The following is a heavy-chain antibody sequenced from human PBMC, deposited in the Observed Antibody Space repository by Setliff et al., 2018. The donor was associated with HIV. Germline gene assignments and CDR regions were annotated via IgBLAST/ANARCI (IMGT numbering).Heavy chain of an antibody. V-gene: IGHV4-4*01. CDR2: IYHGGTT. CDR1: GDSIGSSSW. D-gene: IGHD1-7*01. J-gene: IGHJ4*02. CDR3: ARTNRWELLSPYFDA. Sequence: LSLTCAVSGDSIGSSSWWSWVRQAPGKGLEWIGEIYHGGTTKYNPSLKSRVTMSVDRPNNHFSLRLTSVTAADTAVYFCARTNRWELLSPYFDAWGQGTQVTVSS.